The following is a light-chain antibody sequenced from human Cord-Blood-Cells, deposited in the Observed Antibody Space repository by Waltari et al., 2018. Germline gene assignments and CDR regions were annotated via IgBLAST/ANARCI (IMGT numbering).Light chain of an antibody. V-gene: IGKV3-15*01. CDR3: QQYNNWWT. J-gene: IGKJ1*01. Sequence: EIVMTQSPATLSVSPGERAPLSCSASQSVSSNLAWYQQKPGQAPRLLIYGASTRATGIPARFSGSGSGTEFTLTISSLQSEDFAVYYCQQYNNWWTFGQGTKVEIK. CDR2: GAS. CDR1: QSVSSN.